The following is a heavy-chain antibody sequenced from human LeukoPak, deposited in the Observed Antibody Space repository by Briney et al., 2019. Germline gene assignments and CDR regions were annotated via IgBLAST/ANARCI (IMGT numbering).Heavy chain of an antibody. V-gene: IGHV1-2*02. CDR2: INPNSGGT. Sequence: RRASVKVSCKASGYTFTGYYMHWVRQAPGQGLEWMGWINPNSGGTNYAQKFQGRVTMTRDTSISTAYMELSRLRSDDTAVYYCARVYGARDYMDVWGKGTTVTVSS. CDR3: ARVYGARDYMDV. D-gene: IGHD4-17*01. J-gene: IGHJ6*03. CDR1: GYTFTGYY.